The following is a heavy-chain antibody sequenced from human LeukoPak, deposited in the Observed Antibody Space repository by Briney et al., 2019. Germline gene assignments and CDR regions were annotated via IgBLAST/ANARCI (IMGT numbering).Heavy chain of an antibody. Sequence: SETLSLTCTVSGGSISSYYRSWIRQPPGKGLEWIGNIYYSGSTNYNPSLKSRITISVDTSKNQFSLKLSSVTAADTAVYYCARSSEGRYYYDSSGFSYYYYYMDVWGKGTTVTISS. CDR2: IYYSGST. J-gene: IGHJ6*03. D-gene: IGHD3-22*01. CDR3: ARSSEGRYYYDSSGFSYYYYYMDV. V-gene: IGHV4-59*01. CDR1: GGSISSYY.